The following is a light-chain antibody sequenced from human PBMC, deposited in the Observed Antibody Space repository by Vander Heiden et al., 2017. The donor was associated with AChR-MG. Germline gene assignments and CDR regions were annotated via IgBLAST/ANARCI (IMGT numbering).Light chain of an antibody. CDR2: DVT. V-gene: IGLV2-14*01. J-gene: IGLJ3*02. Sequence: QSALTQPASMSGSPGQSIPISCPGTSSDVGGYNYVSWYQRHPGKAPQLMIYDVTKRPSGVSNRFSGSKSGNTASLAISGLQAEDEADYYCGSYTSTSTWVFGGGTKLTVL. CDR1: SSDVGGYNY. CDR3: GSYTSTSTWV.